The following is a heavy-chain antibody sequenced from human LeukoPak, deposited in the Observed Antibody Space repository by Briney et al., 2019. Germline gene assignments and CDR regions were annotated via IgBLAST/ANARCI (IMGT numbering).Heavy chain of an antibody. D-gene: IGHD5-18*01. CDR1: GFTVSSNY. J-gene: IGHJ3*02. CDR3: AREGQPHDAFDI. V-gene: IGHV3-53*01. Sequence: SGGSLRLSCAASGFTVSSNYMSWVRQAPGKALEWVSVIYSGGSTYYADSVKGRFTISRDNSKNTLYLQMNSLRAEDTAVYYCAREGQPHDAFDIWGQGTMVTVSS. CDR2: IYSGGST.